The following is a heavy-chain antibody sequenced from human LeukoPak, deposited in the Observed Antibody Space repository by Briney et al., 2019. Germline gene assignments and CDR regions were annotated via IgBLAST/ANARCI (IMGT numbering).Heavy chain of an antibody. D-gene: IGHD6-19*01. Sequence: GDPLKISCKGSGYSFISYWLGWVRQMPGKGLELIGIIYPWYCYTRYGPSFQGQVTISADKSISTAYLQWSSLKASDTAIYYCARGGLSGWYYWFDPWGQGTLVTVSS. V-gene: IGHV5-51*01. CDR2: IYPWYCYT. J-gene: IGHJ5*02. CDR1: GYSFISYW. CDR3: ARGGLSGWYYWFDP.